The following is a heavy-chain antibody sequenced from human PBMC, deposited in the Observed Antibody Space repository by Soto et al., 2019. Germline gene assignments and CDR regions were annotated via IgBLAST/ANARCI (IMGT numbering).Heavy chain of an antibody. V-gene: IGHV1-69*13. Sequence: GASVKVSCKASGGTFGSYAISWVRQAPGRGLEWMGGIIPIFGTANYAQKFQGRVTITADESTSTAYMELSSLRSEDTAVYYCAREFPNDAFDIWAQGTMVTVPS. CDR3: AREFPNDAFDI. CDR1: GGTFGSYA. D-gene: IGHD2-21*01. CDR2: IIPIFGTA. J-gene: IGHJ3*02.